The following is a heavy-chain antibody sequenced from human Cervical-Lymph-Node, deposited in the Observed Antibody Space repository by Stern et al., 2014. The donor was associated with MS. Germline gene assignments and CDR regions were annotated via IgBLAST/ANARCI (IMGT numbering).Heavy chain of an antibody. CDR2: IYPGESNT. J-gene: IGHJ4*02. V-gene: IGHV5-51*01. CDR3: ARGSAGAGAFFDY. D-gene: IGHD3-10*01. Sequence: VQLVQSGAEVKKPGESLKISCKGSGYTFSNSWIGWVRQMPGRGLEWMGIIYPGESNTRYSPSFQGQITFSAHKSIRTAYLQWNSLKASDTAIFYCARGSAGAGAFFDYWGQGTLVTVSS. CDR1: GYTFSNSW.